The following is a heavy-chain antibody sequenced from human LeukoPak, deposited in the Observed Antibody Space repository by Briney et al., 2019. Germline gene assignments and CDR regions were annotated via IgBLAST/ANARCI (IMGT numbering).Heavy chain of an antibody. J-gene: IGHJ4*02. CDR1: GGSISSYY. D-gene: IGHD6-13*01. V-gene: IGHV4-59*08. Sequence: SETLSLTCTVSGGSISSYYWSWIRQPPGKGLEWIGYIYYSGSTNYHPSLKSRVTISVDTSKNQFSLKLSSVTAADTAVYYCARLEAAATYYFDYWGQGTLVTVSS. CDR3: ARLEAAATYYFDY. CDR2: IYYSGST.